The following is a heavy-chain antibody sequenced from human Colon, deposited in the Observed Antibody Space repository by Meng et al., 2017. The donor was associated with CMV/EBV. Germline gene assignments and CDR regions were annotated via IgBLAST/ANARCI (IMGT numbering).Heavy chain of an antibody. D-gene: IGHD1-20*01. V-gene: IGHV1-18*01. CDR1: DYTFTGFI. J-gene: IGHJ4*01. CDR2: INTYKDKTNT. CDR3: ARINNFDFGLPD. Sequence: SDYTFTGFIIAWVRQAPGQGLEWMGWINTYKDKTNTNYAQKFRGRVTMTTDTSTTTAHMELRSLRSNDTAVYYCARINNFDFGLPDWGQGTLVTVSS.